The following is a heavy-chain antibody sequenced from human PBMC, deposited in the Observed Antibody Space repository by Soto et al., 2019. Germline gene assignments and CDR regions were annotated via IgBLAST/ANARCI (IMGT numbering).Heavy chain of an antibody. J-gene: IGHJ6*01. D-gene: IGHD6-25*01. CDR2: ISYDGSNK. CDR3: ARDNPARLLYYGMDV. Sequence: QVQLVESGGGVVQPGRSLRLSCAASGFTFSSYAMHWVRQAPGKGLEWVAVISYDGSNKYYADSVKGRFTISRDNSKNTLYLQMNSLRAEDTAVYYCARDNPARLLYYGMDVW. V-gene: IGHV3-30-3*01. CDR1: GFTFSSYA.